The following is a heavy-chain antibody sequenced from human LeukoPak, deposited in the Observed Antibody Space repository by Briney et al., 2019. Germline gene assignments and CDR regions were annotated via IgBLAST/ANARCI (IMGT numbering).Heavy chain of an antibody. V-gene: IGHV4-31*02. J-gene: IGHJ3*02. Sequence: LTXTXXXGSXXSGGYYWSWIRQHPGKGLEWIGYIYYSGSTYYNPSLKSRVTISVDTSKNQFSLKLSSVTAADTAVYYCASGYCSSTSCYFGFDIWGQGTMVTVSS. CDR2: IYYSGST. CDR3: ASGYCSSTSCYFGFDI. CDR1: XGSXXSGGYY. D-gene: IGHD2-2*01.